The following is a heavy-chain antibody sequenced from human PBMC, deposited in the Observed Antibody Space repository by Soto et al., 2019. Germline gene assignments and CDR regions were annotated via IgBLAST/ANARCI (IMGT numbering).Heavy chain of an antibody. V-gene: IGHV3-23*01. CDR3: AKDLLLGYCSGGSCQYGMDV. D-gene: IGHD2-15*01. Sequence: EVPLLESGGGLVQPGGSLRLSCAASGFTFSSYAMSWVRQAPGKGLEWVSAISGSGGSTYYADSVKGRFTISRDNSKNTLYLQMNSLRAEDTAVYYCAKDLLLGYCSGGSCQYGMDVWGQGTTVTVSS. CDR2: ISGSGGST. CDR1: GFTFSSYA. J-gene: IGHJ6*02.